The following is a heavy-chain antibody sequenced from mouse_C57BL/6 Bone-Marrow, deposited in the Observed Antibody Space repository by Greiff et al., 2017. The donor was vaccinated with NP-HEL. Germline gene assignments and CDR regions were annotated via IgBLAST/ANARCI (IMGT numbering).Heavy chain of an antibody. V-gene: IGHV1-54*01. D-gene: IGHD1-1*02. J-gene: IGHJ3*01. CDR2: INPGSGGT. CDR3: ARGWWGFAY. CDR1: GYAFTNYL. Sequence: VQLQQSGAELVRPGTSVKVSCKASGYAFTNYLIEWVKQRPGQGLEWIGVINPGSGGTNYNEQFKGKATLTADQSSSTAYMQLSILTSEDSAVYFCARGWWGFAYWGQGTLVTVSA.